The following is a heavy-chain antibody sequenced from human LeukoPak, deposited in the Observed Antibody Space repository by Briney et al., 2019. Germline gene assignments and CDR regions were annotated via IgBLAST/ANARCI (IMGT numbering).Heavy chain of an antibody. J-gene: IGHJ4*02. CDR2: IKQDGSEK. CDR1: GFSFSSFW. CDR3: ARDINWNDLDF. D-gene: IGHD1-20*01. Sequence: PGGSLRLSCAASGFSFSSFWMSWVRQAPGRGLEWVANIKQDGSEKYYVDSVKGRFTISRDNAKNSLYLQMNSLRAEDTAMYYCARDINWNDLDFWGQGSLVTVSS. V-gene: IGHV3-7*05.